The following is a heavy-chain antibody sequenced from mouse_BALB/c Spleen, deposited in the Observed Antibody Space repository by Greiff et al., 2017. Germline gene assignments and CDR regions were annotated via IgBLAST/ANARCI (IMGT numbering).Heavy chain of an antibody. CDR3: AGYYDSSTWFAY. Sequence: VQLQQPGAELVKPGASVKLSCKASGYTFTSYWMHWVKQRPGQGLEWIGEINPSNGRTNYNEKFKSKATLTVDKSSSTAYMQLSSLTSEDTAVYYCAGYYDSSTWFAYWGQGTLVTVSA. J-gene: IGHJ3*01. CDR1: GYTFTSYW. CDR2: INPSNGRT. V-gene: IGHV1S81*02. D-gene: IGHD1-1*01.